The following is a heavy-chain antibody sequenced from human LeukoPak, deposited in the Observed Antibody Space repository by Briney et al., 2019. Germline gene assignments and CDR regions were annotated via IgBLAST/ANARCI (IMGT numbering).Heavy chain of an antibody. J-gene: IGHJ4*02. CDR3: ARGGSTYSDY. D-gene: IGHD2-21*01. V-gene: IGHV3-30*03. Sequence: PGGSLRLSCAASGFTFSSYGMHWVRQAPGKGLEWVAVISYDGSNKYYADSVKGRFTISRDNSKNTLYLQMNSLRAEDTAVYLCARGGSTYSDYWGQGTLVTVSS. CDR1: GFTFSSYG. CDR2: ISYDGSNK.